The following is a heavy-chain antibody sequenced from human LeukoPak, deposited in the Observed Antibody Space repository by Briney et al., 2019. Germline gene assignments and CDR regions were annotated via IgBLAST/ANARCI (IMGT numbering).Heavy chain of an antibody. D-gene: IGHD7-27*01. V-gene: IGHV3-30-3*01. CDR2: ISYDGSNK. CDR3: ARDLSGLTGIADY. J-gene: IGHJ4*02. CDR1: GFTFSSYA. Sequence: GGSLRLSCAASGFTFSSYAMHWVRQAPGKGLEWVAVISYDGSNKYYADSVKGRFTISRDNSKNTLYLQMNSLRAEDTVVYYCARDLSGLTGIADYWGQGTLVTVSS.